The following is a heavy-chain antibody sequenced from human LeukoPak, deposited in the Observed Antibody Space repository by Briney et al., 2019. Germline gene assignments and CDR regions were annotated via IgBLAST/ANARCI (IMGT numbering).Heavy chain of an antibody. J-gene: IGHJ4*02. CDR3: ARPLAPDYGDWVFDY. D-gene: IGHD4-17*01. CDR1: GYSISSGYY. CDR2: IYHSGST. Sequence: SETLSLTCTVSGYSISSGYYWGWIRQPPGKGLEWIGSIYHSGSTYYNPSLKSRVTISVDTSKNQFSLKLSSVTAADTAVYYCARPLAPDYGDWVFDYWGQGTLVTVSS. V-gene: IGHV4-38-2*02.